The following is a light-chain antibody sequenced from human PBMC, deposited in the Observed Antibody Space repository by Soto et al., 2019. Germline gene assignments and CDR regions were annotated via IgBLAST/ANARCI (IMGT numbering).Light chain of an antibody. J-gene: IGKJ2*02. CDR2: GAS. V-gene: IGKV3-20*01. CDR1: QSVSSSY. CDR3: QQYGSSPGT. Sequence: EIVLTQSPGTLSLSPGERATLSCRASQSVSSSYLAWYQQKPGQAPRLLICGASTRATGIPDRFSGSGSGTDFTLTISRLEPEDFAVYYCQQYGSSPGTFGQGTKLAIK.